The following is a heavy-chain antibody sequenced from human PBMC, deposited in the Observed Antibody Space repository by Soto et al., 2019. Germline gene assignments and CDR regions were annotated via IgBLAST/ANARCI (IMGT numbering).Heavy chain of an antibody. Sequence: SVKVSCKASGGTFSSYAISWVRQAPGQGLEWMGGIIPIFGTANYAQKFQGRVTITADESTSTAYMELSSLRSEDTAVYYCASALRGYSYGYSVYWGQGTLVTVSS. V-gene: IGHV1-69*13. CDR2: IIPIFGTA. CDR1: GGTFSSYA. D-gene: IGHD5-18*01. J-gene: IGHJ4*02. CDR3: ASALRGYSYGYSVY.